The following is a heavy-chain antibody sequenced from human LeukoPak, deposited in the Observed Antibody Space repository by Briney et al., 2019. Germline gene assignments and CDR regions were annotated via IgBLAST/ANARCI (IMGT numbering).Heavy chain of an antibody. D-gene: IGHD2-2*01. J-gene: IGHJ5*02. CDR3: ARDLGYCSSTSCYPDWFDP. V-gene: IGHV3-21*01. Sequence: GGSLRLSCAASGFTFNSYSMNWVRQAPGKGLEWVSSICSSSSYIYFADSVTGRFTITRDNAKNPLYLQLNSLRAEETAVCYCARDLGYCSSTSCYPDWFDPWGQGTLVTVSS. CDR2: ICSSSSYI. CDR1: GFTFNSYS.